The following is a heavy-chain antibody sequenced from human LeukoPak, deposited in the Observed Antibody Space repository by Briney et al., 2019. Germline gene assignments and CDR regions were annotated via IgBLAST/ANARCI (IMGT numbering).Heavy chain of an antibody. CDR2: INHSGST. V-gene: IGHV4-34*01. D-gene: IGHD2-2*01. CDR1: GGSFSGYY. Sequence: SETLSLTCAVYGGSFSGYYWSWIRQPPGKGLEWIGEINHSGSTNYNPSLKSRVTISVDTSKNQFSLKLSSVTAADTAVYYCARGRSSSYYYYYYYMDVWGKGTTVTVSS. CDR3: ARGRSSSYYYYYYYMDV. J-gene: IGHJ6*03.